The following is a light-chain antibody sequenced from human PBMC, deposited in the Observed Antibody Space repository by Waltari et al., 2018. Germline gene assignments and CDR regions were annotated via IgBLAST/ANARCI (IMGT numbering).Light chain of an antibody. CDR3: ISYTTSDTMI. V-gene: IGLV2-14*03. Sequence: QSALTQPASVSGSPGQSITISCPGTSSDVGAYNSVSWYQQHPGKVPKLIIYDVSHRPSGVSFRFSGSKSDNTASLTISGLQAEDEADYYCISYTTSDTMIFGGGTKLTVL. CDR2: DVS. J-gene: IGLJ2*01. CDR1: SSDVGAYNS.